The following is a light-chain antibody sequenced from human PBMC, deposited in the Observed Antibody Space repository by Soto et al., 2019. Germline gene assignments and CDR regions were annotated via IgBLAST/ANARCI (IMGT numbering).Light chain of an antibody. Sequence: IVVTQSACALSLSQGERATLSCRASQSVSGSYLAWHQQKPGQAPRLLIYGAFSRATGIPDRFSGSGSGTDFTLTISRLQPEDFSVYYCQQYATTPFTFGRGTKVDIK. CDR1: QSVSGSY. J-gene: IGKJ3*01. V-gene: IGKV3-20*01. CDR2: GAF. CDR3: QQYATTPFT.